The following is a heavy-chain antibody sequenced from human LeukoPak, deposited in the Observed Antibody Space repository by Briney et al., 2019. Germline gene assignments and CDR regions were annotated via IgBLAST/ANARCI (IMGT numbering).Heavy chain of an antibody. CDR1: GFTFSGFW. V-gene: IGHV3-7*03. Sequence: GGSLRLSCAVSGFTFSGFWMSWSRQAPGKGLEWVASINSDGSEGYYADVVKGRFTISRDNAKNSLYLQMSNLRAEDTAVYFCARGGGLDVWGQGATVTVSS. CDR3: ARGGGLDV. J-gene: IGHJ6*02. D-gene: IGHD3-16*01. CDR2: INSDGSEG.